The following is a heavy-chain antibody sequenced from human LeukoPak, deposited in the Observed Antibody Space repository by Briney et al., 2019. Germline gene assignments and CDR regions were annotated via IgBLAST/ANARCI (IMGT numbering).Heavy chain of an antibody. CDR1: GNTFTKYG. J-gene: IGHJ4*02. CDR2: ISGYNENT. CDR3: ASDLVYCGADRYTEY. D-gene: IGHD2-21*02. V-gene: IGHV1-18*01. Sequence: GASVKVSCKASGNTFTKYGINWVRQAPGQGLEWMGWISGYNENTKQAQNLQGRVTMTTDTSTSTAYMELRSLRSDDTAVYYCASDLVYCGADRYTEYWGQGTLVTVSS.